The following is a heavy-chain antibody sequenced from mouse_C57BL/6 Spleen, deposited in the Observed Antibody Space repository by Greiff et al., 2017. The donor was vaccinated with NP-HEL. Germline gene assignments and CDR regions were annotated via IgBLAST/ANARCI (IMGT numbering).Heavy chain of an antibody. CDR3: ARGGGGNPFDY. J-gene: IGHJ2*01. CDR1: GYTFTDYH. CDR2: INPNNGGT. V-gene: IGHV1-18*01. D-gene: IGHD1-1*02. Sequence: EVQLQQSGPALVKPGASVKIPCKASGYTFTDYHMDWVKQSHGKSLEWIGDINPNNGGTIYNQKFKGKATLTVDKSSSTAYMELRSLTSEDTAVYYCARGGGGNPFDYWGQGTTLTVSS.